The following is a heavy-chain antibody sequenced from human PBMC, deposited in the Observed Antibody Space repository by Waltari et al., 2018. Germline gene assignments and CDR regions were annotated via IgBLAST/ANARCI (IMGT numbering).Heavy chain of an antibody. V-gene: IGHV3-30*18. D-gene: IGHD4-17*01. Sequence: QVQLVESGGGVVQPGRSLRLSCAASGFTFSSYGMHWVRPAPGKGLEWVAVISYDGSNKYYADSVKGRFTTSRDNSKNTLYLQMDSLRAEDTAVYYCAKGGTVTTYSFYYYYYGMDVWGQGTTVTVSS. CDR1: GFTFSSYG. CDR3: AKGGTVTTYSFYYYYYGMDV. CDR2: ISYDGSNK. J-gene: IGHJ6*02.